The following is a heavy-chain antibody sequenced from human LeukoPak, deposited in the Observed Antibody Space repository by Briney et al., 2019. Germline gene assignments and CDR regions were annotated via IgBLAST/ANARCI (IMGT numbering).Heavy chain of an antibody. CDR1: GGSISSYY. CDR2: IYYSGST. J-gene: IGHJ3*02. D-gene: IGHD4-17*01. CDR3: AREDGVATGGAFDI. Sequence: SETLSLTCTVSGGSISSYYWSWIRQPPGKGLEWIGYIYYSGSTNYNPSLKSRVTISVDTSKNQFSLKLSSETAADTAVYYCAREDGVATGGAFDIWGQGTMVTVSS. V-gene: IGHV4-59*01.